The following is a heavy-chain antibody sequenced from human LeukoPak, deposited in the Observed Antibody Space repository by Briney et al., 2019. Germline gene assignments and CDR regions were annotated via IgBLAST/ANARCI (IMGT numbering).Heavy chain of an antibody. D-gene: IGHD3-22*01. V-gene: IGHV3-43*02. CDR2: ISGDGGST. Sequence: GGSQRLSCAASGFTIDDYAMHWVRQAPGKGLEWVSLISGDGGSTYYADSVKGRFTISRDNSKNSLYLQMNSLRTEDTALYYCAKGRDYYDSSGLLDYWGQGTLVTVSS. CDR3: AKGRDYYDSSGLLDY. J-gene: IGHJ4*02. CDR1: GFTIDDYA.